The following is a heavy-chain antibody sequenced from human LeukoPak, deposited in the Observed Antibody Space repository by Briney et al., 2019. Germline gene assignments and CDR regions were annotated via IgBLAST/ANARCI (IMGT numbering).Heavy chain of an antibody. CDR3: ERGSSGSLPFDY. CDR2: ISGSGST. CDR1: GGSISGYY. V-gene: IGHV4-4*07. J-gene: IGHJ4*02. D-gene: IGHD3-22*01. Sequence: SETLSLTCTVSGGSISGYYWSWIRLPAGKGLEWVGRISGSGSTNYHPSLQSRVTMSVDTSKNQFSLKLSSVTAADTAMYYCERGSSGSLPFDYWGQGTLVTVSS.